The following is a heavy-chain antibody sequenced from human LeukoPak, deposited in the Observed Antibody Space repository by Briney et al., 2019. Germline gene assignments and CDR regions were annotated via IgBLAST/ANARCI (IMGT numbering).Heavy chain of an antibody. CDR2: ISGSGGST. Sequence: PGGSLRLSCAASGFTFSNAWMSWVRQAPGKGLEWVPAISGSGGSTYYADSVKGRFTISRDNSKNTLYLQMNSLRAEDTAVYYCAKEGYSYDFDYWGQGTLVTVSS. CDR1: GFTFSNAW. V-gene: IGHV3-23*01. CDR3: AKEGYSYDFDY. D-gene: IGHD5-18*01. J-gene: IGHJ4*02.